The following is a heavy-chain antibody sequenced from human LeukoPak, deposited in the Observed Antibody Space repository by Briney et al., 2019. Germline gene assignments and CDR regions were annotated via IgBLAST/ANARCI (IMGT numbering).Heavy chain of an antibody. CDR2: ISGSGSNK. CDR3: ATSQSSVAGIVGD. Sequence: GGSLRLSCAVSGFTFSDYFMTWIRQAPGKGLEWVSYISGSGSNKYYADSVKSRFTISRDNAKNSLYLQMNSLRVEDTAVYYCATSQSSVAGIVGDWGQGTLVTVSS. J-gene: IGHJ4*02. V-gene: IGHV3-11*04. CDR1: GFTFSDYF. D-gene: IGHD6-19*01.